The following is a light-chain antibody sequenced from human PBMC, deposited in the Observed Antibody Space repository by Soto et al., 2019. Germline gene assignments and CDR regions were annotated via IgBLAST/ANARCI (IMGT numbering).Light chain of an antibody. CDR2: GAS. CDR3: QQYDSSPKT. Sequence: EIGITHSPSTLSVSPWERATLSCRASQSVSSSYLAWYQQKPGQAPRLLIYGASSRATGIPDRFSGSGSGTDFTLTISRLEPEDFAVYYCQQYDSSPKTFGQGTKVDI. J-gene: IGKJ1*01. V-gene: IGKV3-20*01. CDR1: QSVSSSY.